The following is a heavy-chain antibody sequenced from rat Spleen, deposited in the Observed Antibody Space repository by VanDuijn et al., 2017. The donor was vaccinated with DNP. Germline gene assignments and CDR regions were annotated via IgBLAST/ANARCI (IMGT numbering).Heavy chain of an antibody. D-gene: IGHD1-12*02. CDR2: IIYDGSMT. V-gene: IGHV5S10*01. Sequence: EVQLVESGGGLVQPGKSLKLSCAASGFTFSDYNMAWVRQAPKKGLEWVASIIYDGSMTFYRDSVKGRFTISRDNVKSTLDLQMDSLRSEDTATYYCATHYYDGSYYYGWFAYWGQGTLVTVSS. CDR1: GFTFSDYN. J-gene: IGHJ3*01. CDR3: ATHYYDGSYYYGWFAY.